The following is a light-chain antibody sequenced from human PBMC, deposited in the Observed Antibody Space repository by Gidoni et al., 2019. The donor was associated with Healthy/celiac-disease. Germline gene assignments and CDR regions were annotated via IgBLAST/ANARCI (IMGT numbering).Light chain of an antibody. CDR1: SSNIGAGYD. CDR3: QSYDSSLSGSVV. J-gene: IGLJ2*01. Sequence: QSVLTQPPSVSGAPGQGGTISCTGSSSNIGAGYDVHWYQQLPGTAPKLLIYGNSNRPSGVPDRFSGSKSGTSASLAITGLQAEDEADYYCQSYDSSLSGSVVFGGGTKLTVL. CDR2: GNS. V-gene: IGLV1-40*01.